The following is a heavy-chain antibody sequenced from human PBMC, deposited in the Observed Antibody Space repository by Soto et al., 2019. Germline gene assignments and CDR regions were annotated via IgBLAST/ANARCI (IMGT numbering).Heavy chain of an antibody. CDR2: INHSGST. CDR1: GGSFSGYY. J-gene: IGHJ4*02. CDR3: ASTLDLTYYGDYVAV. Sequence: SETLSLTCAVYGGSFSGYYWTWIRQPPGKGLEWIGEINHSGSTNYTPSLKSRVTISVDTSKNQFSLKLSSVTAADTAVYYCASTLDLTYYGDYVAVWGQGTLVTVSS. D-gene: IGHD4-17*01. V-gene: IGHV4-34*01.